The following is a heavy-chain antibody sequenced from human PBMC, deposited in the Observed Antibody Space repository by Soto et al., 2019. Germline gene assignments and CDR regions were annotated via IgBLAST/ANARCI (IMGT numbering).Heavy chain of an antibody. CDR3: ARRTMGNYYYMDV. V-gene: IGHV3-11*04. CDR2: ISSSGTID. J-gene: IGHJ6*03. D-gene: IGHD3-10*01. Sequence: QVQLVESGGGLVKPGGSLRLSCVASGFTLSNYYMNWIRQAPGKGLEWVSYISSSGTIDNYADSVKVRFNISRDNAKNSLFLQINGLRAEYTTVYYCARRTMGNYYYMDVWGKGTTVTVSS. CDR1: GFTLSNYY.